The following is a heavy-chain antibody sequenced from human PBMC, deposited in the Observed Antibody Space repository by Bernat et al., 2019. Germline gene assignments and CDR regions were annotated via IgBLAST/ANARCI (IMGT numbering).Heavy chain of an antibody. V-gene: IGHV3-30*03. CDR1: GFTFSSYG. CDR3: ARALLEQQLVQVFDY. Sequence: QVQLVESGGGVVQPGRSLRLSCAASGFTFSSYGMHWVRQAPGKGLEWVAVISYDGSNKYYADSVKGRFTISRDNSKNTLYLQMNSLRAEDTAVYYCARALLEQQLVQVFDYWGQGTLVTVSS. CDR2: ISYDGSNK. J-gene: IGHJ4*02. D-gene: IGHD6-13*01.